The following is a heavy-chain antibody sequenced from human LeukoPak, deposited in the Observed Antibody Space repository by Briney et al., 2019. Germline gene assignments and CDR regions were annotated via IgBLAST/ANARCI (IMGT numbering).Heavy chain of an antibody. CDR2: HSSSGSKI. D-gene: IGHD6-19*01. V-gene: IGHV3-48*03. Sequence: PGESVPHSCGAWGVTFRIYEMIDARQARGEAVEGISYHSSSGSKIYYADSVKGRFTISRDNAKNSLYLQMNSLSADDTAVYYCARSSGWYGWGQGTLVTVSS. CDR1: GVTFRIYE. CDR3: ARSSGWYG. J-gene: IGHJ4*02.